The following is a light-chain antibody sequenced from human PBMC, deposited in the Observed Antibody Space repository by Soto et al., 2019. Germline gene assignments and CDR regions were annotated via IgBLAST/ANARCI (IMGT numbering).Light chain of an antibody. CDR3: QQSHSSPPIT. Sequence: DIQMTQSQSSLSASVGDRVTITCRASQNIGNNLNWYQQKPGRAPKLLIYAASRVHSGVPSRFSASGSGTDFTVTISSLQLEDLATYYCQQSHSSPPITFGQGTTVEMK. CDR1: QNIGNN. J-gene: IGKJ2*01. V-gene: IGKV1-39*01. CDR2: AAS.